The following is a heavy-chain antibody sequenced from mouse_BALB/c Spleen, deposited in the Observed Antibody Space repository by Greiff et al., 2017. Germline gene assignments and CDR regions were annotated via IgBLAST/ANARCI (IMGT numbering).Heavy chain of an antibody. CDR3: ARGDGNRGTWF. CDR2: INPGSGGT. Sequence: VQLQQSGAELVRPGTSVKVSCKASGYAFTNYLIEWVKQRPGQGLEWIGVINPGSGGTNYNEKFKGKATLTADKSSSTAYMQLSSLTSDDSAVYFCARGDGNRGTWFWGQGTLVTVSA. CDR1: GYAFTNYL. V-gene: IGHV1-54*01. D-gene: IGHD1-1*01. J-gene: IGHJ3*01.